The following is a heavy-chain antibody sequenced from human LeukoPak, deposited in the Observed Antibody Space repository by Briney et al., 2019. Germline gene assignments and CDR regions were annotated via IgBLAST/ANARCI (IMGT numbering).Heavy chain of an antibody. D-gene: IGHD2-15*01. Sequence: PGRSLSLSCAASGFTFSTYGMHWVRQAPGKGPEWVAVISNDGNNKYHAESVKGRFTISRDNSKNPLYLQMNSLRAGDTAVYYCAKDAGHCSGGSCYRQDYWGQGTLVTVSS. V-gene: IGHV3-30*18. J-gene: IGHJ4*02. CDR1: GFTFSTYG. CDR2: ISNDGNNK. CDR3: AKDAGHCSGGSCYRQDY.